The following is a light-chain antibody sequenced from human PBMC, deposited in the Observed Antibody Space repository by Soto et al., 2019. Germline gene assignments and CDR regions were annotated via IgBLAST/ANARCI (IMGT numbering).Light chain of an antibody. J-gene: IGLJ2*01. V-gene: IGLV2-14*01. Sequence: QSALTQPASVSGSPGQSITISCTGTSSDVGGYKYVSWYQQHPGKAPKLMIYDVRNRPSGVSNRFSGSKSGNTASLTISGLQAEDEADYYCSSYTSSSTLVVFGGGTKLTVL. CDR3: SSYTSSSTLVV. CDR2: DVR. CDR1: SSDVGGYKY.